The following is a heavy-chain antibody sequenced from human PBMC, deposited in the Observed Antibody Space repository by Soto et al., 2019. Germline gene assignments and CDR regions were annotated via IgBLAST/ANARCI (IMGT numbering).Heavy chain of an antibody. V-gene: IGHV3-30-3*01. D-gene: IGHD3-16*01. CDR1: GFTFSNYG. CDR3: ARGRDYLGGDFDC. J-gene: IGHJ4*02. Sequence: QVQLVESGGGVVQPGRSLRLSCTASGFTFSNYGMHWVRQAPGKGLKWVAVISYDGSNKYYADSVKGRFTISRDNSKNTLYVQMNSLRAEDAAVYYCARGRDYLGGDFDCWGQGTLVTVSS. CDR2: ISYDGSNK.